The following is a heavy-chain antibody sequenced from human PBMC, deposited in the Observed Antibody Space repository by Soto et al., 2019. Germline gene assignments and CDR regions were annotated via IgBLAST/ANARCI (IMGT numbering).Heavy chain of an antibody. Sequence: GGSLRLSCAASGFTFDDYAMHWVRQAPGKGLEWVSGISWNSGSIGYADSVKGRFTISRDNAKNSLYLQMNSLRAEDTALYYCAKEGTSGTTYYYYGMDVWGQGTTVTVSS. CDR2: ISWNSGSI. CDR1: GFTFDDYA. D-gene: IGHD1-1*01. V-gene: IGHV3-9*01. J-gene: IGHJ6*02. CDR3: AKEGTSGTTYYYYGMDV.